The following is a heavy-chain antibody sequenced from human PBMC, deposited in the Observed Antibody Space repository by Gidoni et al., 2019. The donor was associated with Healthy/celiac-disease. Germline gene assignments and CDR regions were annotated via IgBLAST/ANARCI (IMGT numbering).Heavy chain of an antibody. J-gene: IGHJ4*02. Sequence: QVPLQESGPGLVKPSGTLSLTCAVSGGSLSSRNWWSWVRQPPGKGLEWIGEIYHRGSTNYNPSLKSRVTISVDKSKNQFSLKLSSVTAADTAVYYCARSIVDSGSYYVGLDYWGQGTLVTVSS. V-gene: IGHV4-4*02. CDR2: IYHRGST. CDR1: GGSLSSRNW. D-gene: IGHD1-26*01. CDR3: ARSIVDSGSYYVGLDY.